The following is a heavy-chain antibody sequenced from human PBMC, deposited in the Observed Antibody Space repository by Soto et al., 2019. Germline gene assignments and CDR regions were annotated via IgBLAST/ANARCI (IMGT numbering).Heavy chain of an antibody. J-gene: IGHJ4*02. CDR3: ATVGVAATRHTDFNS. CDR2: MNYDGSI. V-gene: IGHV4-39*01. CDR1: CGSINSNNYY. D-gene: IGHD6-19*01. Sequence: SETLSLTCTVSCGSINSNNYYWAWIRQPPGKGLAWIASMNYDGSIYYNTSLKSLVTISRDTSKNQFSLRLTSVTAPDPAVDYCATVGVAATRHTDFNSWGQGTLVTVSS.